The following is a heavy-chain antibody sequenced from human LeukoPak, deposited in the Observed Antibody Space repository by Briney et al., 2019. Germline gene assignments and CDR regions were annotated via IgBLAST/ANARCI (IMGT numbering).Heavy chain of an antibody. Sequence: SETLSLTCAVYGGSFSGYYWSWIRQPPGKGLEWIGEINHSGSTNYNPSLKSRVTISVDTSKNQFSLKLSSVTAADTAVYYRARRGGSYYINWFDPWGQGTLVTVSS. V-gene: IGHV4-34*01. CDR3: ARRGGSYYINWFDP. J-gene: IGHJ5*02. D-gene: IGHD1-26*01. CDR2: INHSGST. CDR1: GGSFSGYY.